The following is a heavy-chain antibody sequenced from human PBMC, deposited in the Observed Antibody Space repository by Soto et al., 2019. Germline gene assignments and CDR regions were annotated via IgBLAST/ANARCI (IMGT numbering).Heavy chain of an antibody. CDR2: IYYSGST. CDR1: GGSVSSGSYY. V-gene: IGHV4-61*01. CDR3: ARDRGGGDRRLYYFDY. D-gene: IGHD2-21*02. J-gene: IGHJ4*02. Sequence: SETLSLTCTVSGGSVSSGSYYWSWIRQPPGKGLEWIGYIYYSGSTNYNPSLKSRVTISVDTSKNQFSLKLSSVTAADTAVYYCARDRGGGDRRLYYFDYWGQGTLVTVSS.